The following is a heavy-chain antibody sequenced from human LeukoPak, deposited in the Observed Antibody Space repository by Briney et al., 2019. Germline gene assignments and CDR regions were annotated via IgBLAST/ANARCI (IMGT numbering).Heavy chain of an antibody. D-gene: IGHD2-2*01. CDR1: GFTFNNHW. V-gene: IGHV3-21*01. Sequence: PGGSLRLSCAASGFTFNNHWMNWLRQAPGKGLEWVSSISYSSSYIYYADSVQGRFTISRDNAKNSLYLQVNTLRAEDTAVYYCARDLYCSSTSCTDAFDIWGQGTMVTASS. CDR2: ISYSSSYI. J-gene: IGHJ3*02. CDR3: ARDLYCSSTSCTDAFDI.